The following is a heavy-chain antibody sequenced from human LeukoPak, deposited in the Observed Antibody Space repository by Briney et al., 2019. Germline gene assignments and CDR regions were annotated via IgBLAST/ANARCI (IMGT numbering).Heavy chain of an antibody. V-gene: IGHV1-3*01. Sequence: ASVKVSCKASGYTFTSYAMHWVRQAPGQRLEWMGWINAGNGNTKYSQKFQGRVTITRDTSASTAYMELSSLRSEDTAVYYCARETGSYYSGIDPWGQGTLVTVSS. D-gene: IGHD3-10*01. CDR2: INAGNGNT. CDR1: GYTFTSYA. CDR3: ARETGSYYSGIDP. J-gene: IGHJ5*02.